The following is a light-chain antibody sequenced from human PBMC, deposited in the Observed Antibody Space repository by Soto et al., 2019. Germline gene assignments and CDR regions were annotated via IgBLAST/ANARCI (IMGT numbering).Light chain of an antibody. CDR1: QSVSSSY. CDR3: QQYGSSPHT. Sequence: EIVLTQSPGTLSLSPGERATLSCRASQSVSSSYFAWYQQKPGQAPMLLIYGASSRANGLPDRFSSSGSGTEFTLTISRLEPEDFAVYYCQQYGSSPHTFVQGTKLEIK. V-gene: IGKV3-20*01. J-gene: IGKJ2*01. CDR2: GAS.